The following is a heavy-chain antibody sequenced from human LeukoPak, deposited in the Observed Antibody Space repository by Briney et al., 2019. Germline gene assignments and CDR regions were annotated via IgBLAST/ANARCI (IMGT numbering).Heavy chain of an antibody. Sequence: PGRFLRLSCAASGFTFSSYAMHWVRQAPGKGLEWVAVISYDGSNKYYADSVKGRFTISRDNSKNTLYLQMNSLRAEDTAVYYCARGVVVPLHWGQGTLVTVSS. CDR1: GFTFSSYA. CDR2: ISYDGSNK. J-gene: IGHJ4*02. CDR3: ARGVVVPLH. D-gene: IGHD2-2*01. V-gene: IGHV3-30-3*01.